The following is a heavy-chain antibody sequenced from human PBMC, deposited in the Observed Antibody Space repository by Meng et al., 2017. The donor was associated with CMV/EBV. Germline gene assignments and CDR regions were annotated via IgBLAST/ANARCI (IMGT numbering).Heavy chain of an antibody. CDR3: ARGIRIRFLEWLSGGGMDV. D-gene: IGHD3-3*01. CDR1: GYTFTSYG. V-gene: IGHV1-18*01. CDR2: ISAYNGNT. J-gene: IGHJ6*02. Sequence: ASVKVSCKASGYTFTSYGISWVRQAPGQGLEWMGWISAYNGNTNYAQKLQGRVTMTTDTSTRTAYMELRSLRSDDTAVYYCARGIRIRFLEWLSGGGMDVWGQGTTVTVSS.